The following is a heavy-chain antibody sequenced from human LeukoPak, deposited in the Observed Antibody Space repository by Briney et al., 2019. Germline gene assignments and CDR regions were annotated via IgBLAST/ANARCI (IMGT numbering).Heavy chain of an antibody. Sequence: ASVKVSCKVSGGTFSSYAISWVRQAPGQGLEWMGGIIPIFGTANYAQKFQGRVTITADESTSTAYMELSSLRSEDTAVYYCARDKGSSGSDYYGMDVWGQGTTVTVSS. CDR2: IIPIFGTA. V-gene: IGHV1-69*13. CDR1: GGTFSSYA. J-gene: IGHJ6*02. D-gene: IGHD6-6*01. CDR3: ARDKGSSGSDYYGMDV.